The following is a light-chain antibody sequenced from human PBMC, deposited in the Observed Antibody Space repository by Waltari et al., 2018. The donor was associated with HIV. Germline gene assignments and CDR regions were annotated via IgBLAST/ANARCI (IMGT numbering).Light chain of an antibody. Sequence: SSELTQDPAVSVALGQTVRITCQGDSLRSYYASWYQQKPGQAPVLLIYNNNNRPSGIPDRFSGSSSGNTASLTITGAQAEDEADYYCNSRDSSGKHHWVFGGGTKLTVL. CDR1: SLRSYY. J-gene: IGLJ3*02. V-gene: IGLV3-19*01. CDR3: NSRDSSGKHHWV. CDR2: NNN.